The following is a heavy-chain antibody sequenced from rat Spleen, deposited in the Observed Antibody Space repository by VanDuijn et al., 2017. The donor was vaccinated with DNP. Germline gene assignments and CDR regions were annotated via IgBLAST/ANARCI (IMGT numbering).Heavy chain of an antibody. CDR3: ARYTTGVDY. CDR1: GSSITSNY. CDR2: ISYSGST. J-gene: IGHJ2*01. Sequence: EVRLQESGPGLVKPSQSLSLTCSVTGSSITSNYWGWIRQFPGNKMEWIGHISYSGSTSYNPSLKSRISITRDTSKNQFFLQLNSVTTEDTATYYCARYTTGVDYWGQGVMVTVSS. D-gene: IGHD1-11*01. V-gene: IGHV3-1*01.